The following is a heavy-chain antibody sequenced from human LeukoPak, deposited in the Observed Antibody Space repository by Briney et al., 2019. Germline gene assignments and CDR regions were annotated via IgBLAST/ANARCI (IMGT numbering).Heavy chain of an antibody. Sequence: YPSETLSFTCTVSGGSISIYYWSWIRQPPGKGLEWIGYIYYTGSTYYNPSLKSRVSISVDTSKNQFSLRLMSVTAADTAVYHCARALNENSYAFDSWGQGTLVTVSS. V-gene: IGHV4-59*08. CDR3: ARALNENSYAFDS. D-gene: IGHD5-18*01. CDR2: IYYTGST. J-gene: IGHJ4*02. CDR1: GGSISIYY.